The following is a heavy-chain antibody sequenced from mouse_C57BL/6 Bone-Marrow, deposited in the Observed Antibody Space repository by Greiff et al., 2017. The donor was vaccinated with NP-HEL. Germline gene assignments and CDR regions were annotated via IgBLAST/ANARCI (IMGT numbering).Heavy chain of an antibody. CDR3: ARGGPLDIYYGNYYAMDY. V-gene: IGHV1-55*01. CDR1: GYTFTSYW. D-gene: IGHD2-1*01. CDR2: IYPGSGST. Sequence: QVQLKQPGAELVKPGASVKMSCKASGYTFTSYWITWVKQRPGQGLEWIGDIYPGSGSTNYNEKFKSKATLTVDTSSSPAYMQLSSLTSEDSAVYYGARGGPLDIYYGNYYAMDYWGQGTSVTVSS. J-gene: IGHJ4*01.